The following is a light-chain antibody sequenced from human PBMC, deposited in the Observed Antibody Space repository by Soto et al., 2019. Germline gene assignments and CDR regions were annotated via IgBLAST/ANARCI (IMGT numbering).Light chain of an antibody. V-gene: IGLV1-44*01. CDR2: SNY. Sequence: QSVLTQPPSASGTPGQRVTISCSGSSSNIESNTVTWYQHLPGTAPKLVIYSNYDRPSGVPDRFSGSTSGTSASLVIRGLQSEDEADYYCAAWDDILNGYVFGGGTKATVL. J-gene: IGLJ1*01. CDR1: SSNIESNT. CDR3: AAWDDILNGYV.